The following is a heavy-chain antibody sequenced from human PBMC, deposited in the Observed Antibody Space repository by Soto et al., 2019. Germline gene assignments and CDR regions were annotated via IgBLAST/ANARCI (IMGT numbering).Heavy chain of an antibody. D-gene: IGHD1-1*01. J-gene: IGHJ6*02. CDR3: ARDKDRLQLGGNYYYILDV. CDR1: GGTFSTSA. V-gene: IGHV1-69*12. CDR2: IMPVFPTT. Sequence: QVQLVQSGAEVKKPGSSGKVSCKASGGTFSTSAISWVRQAPGQGLEWVGGIMPVFPTTDYAQNFQGRVTITADESTTTAYVELTSLRADDTAVYYCARDKDRLQLGGNYYYILDVWGQGTAITVSS.